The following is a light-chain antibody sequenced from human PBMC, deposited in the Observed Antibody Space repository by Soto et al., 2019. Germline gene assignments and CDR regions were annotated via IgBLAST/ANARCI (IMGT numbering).Light chain of an antibody. CDR1: QSISNR. Sequence: DIQMTQSPSTLSASVGDGVTITYRASQSISNRLAWYQQRPGKAPKYLIYDASTLDSGAPSRFSGSGSGTEFTLSISSLQPDDFATYYCQQYNIYPWTFGQGTKVDIK. V-gene: IGKV1-5*01. CDR2: DAS. CDR3: QQYNIYPWT. J-gene: IGKJ1*01.